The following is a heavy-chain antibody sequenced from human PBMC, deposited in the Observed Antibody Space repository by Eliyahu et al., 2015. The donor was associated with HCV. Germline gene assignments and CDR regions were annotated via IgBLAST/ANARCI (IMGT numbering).Heavy chain of an antibody. CDR1: GGSISSGGYY. D-gene: IGHD3-3*01. J-gene: IGHJ4*02. Sequence: QVQLQESGPGLVKPSQTLSLTCTXSGGSISSGGYYWSWIRQHPGKGLEWIGYIYYRGTTYYNPSLKSRVTISVDTSKNQFSLKLSSVTAADTAVYYCARDRLYAAEGFDYWGQGTLVTVSS. V-gene: IGHV4-31*03. CDR2: IYYRGTT. CDR3: ARDRLYAAEGFDY.